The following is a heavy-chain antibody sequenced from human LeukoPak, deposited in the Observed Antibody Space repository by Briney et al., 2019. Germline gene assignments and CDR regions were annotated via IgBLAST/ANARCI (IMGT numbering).Heavy chain of an antibody. Sequence: ASVKVSCKASGYTFTGYYMHWVRQATGQGLEWMGWMNPNSGNTGYAQKFQGRVTMTRNTSISTAYMELSSLRSEDTAVYYCARWGDGYRFDPWGQGTLVTVSS. CDR1: GYTFTGYY. V-gene: IGHV1-8*02. CDR3: ARWGDGYRFDP. D-gene: IGHD5-24*01. CDR2: MNPNSGNT. J-gene: IGHJ5*02.